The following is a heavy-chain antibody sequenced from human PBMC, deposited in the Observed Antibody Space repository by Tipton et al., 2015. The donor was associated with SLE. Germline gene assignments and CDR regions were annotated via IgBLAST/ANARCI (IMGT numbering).Heavy chain of an antibody. D-gene: IGHD6-19*01. CDR2: INHSGST. V-gene: IGHV4-34*01. Sequence: WSWIRQPPGKGLEWIGEINHSGSTNYNPSLKSRVTISVDTSKNQFSLKLSSVTAADTAVYYCARRTVGYFDLWGRGTLVTVSS. CDR3: ARRTVGYFDL. J-gene: IGHJ2*01.